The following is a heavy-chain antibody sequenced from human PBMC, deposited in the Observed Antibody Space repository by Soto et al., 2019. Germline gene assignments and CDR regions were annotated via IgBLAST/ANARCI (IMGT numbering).Heavy chain of an antibody. D-gene: IGHD3-10*01. J-gene: IGHJ6*02. CDR3: ARGDRGGSGSPASHYYSGLDG. CDR2: LSTSGDIT. CDR1: GFTFSTYA. V-gene: IGHV3-23*01. Sequence: EVQLLESGGRLVQPGGSLRLSCAASGFTFSTYAMSWVRQAPGKGLEWVSSLSTSGDITYYADSVKGRFTISRDNSKNTPFLQMSSLRAEDTALYFWARGDRGGSGSPASHYYSGLDGLGQGTTGNVSS.